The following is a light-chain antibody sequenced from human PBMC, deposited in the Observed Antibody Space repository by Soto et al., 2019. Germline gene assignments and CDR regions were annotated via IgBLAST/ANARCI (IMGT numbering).Light chain of an antibody. CDR3: QQYNNWPIT. CDR1: QSVSSN. V-gene: IGKV3-15*01. Sequence: ETVMTQSPATLSVSPGERATLSCRASQSVSSNLAWYQQKPGQAPRLLIYGTSTRATGIPARFSGSGSGTEFTLXXSSLQSEDFAVYYCQQYNNWPITFGQGTRLEIK. CDR2: GTS. J-gene: IGKJ5*01.